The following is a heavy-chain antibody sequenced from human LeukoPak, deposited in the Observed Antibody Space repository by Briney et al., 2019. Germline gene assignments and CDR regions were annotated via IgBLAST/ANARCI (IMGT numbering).Heavy chain of an antibody. CDR3: AKGSRGYSSSWFYWYFDL. D-gene: IGHD6-13*01. J-gene: IGHJ2*01. CDR1: GFTFSSYG. V-gene: IGHV3-30*18. CDR2: ISYDGSNK. Sequence: GRSLRLSCAASGFTFSSYGMHWVRQAPGKGLEWVAAISYDGSNKYYADSVKGRFTISRDNSKNTLYLQMNSLRAEDTAVYYCAKGSRGYSSSWFYWYFDLWGRGTLVTVSS.